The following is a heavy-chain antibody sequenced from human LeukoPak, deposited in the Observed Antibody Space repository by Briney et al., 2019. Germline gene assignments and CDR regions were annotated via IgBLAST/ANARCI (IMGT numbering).Heavy chain of an antibody. CDR3: ARRVASRPVYCFDY. CDR2: VYYSGST. Sequence: SETLSLTCTVSGGSISTYYWSWIRQPPGKGLEWIGYVYYSGSTKYNPSLTSRVTISLDTSKNQFSLRLSSVTDADTAVYYCARRVASRPVYCFDYWGRENWPPSPQ. CDR1: GGSISTYY. J-gene: IGHJ4*02. D-gene: IGHD2-15*01. V-gene: IGHV4-59*01.